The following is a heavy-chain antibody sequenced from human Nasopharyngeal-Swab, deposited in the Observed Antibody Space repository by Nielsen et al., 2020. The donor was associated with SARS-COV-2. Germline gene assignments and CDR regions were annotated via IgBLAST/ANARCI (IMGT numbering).Heavy chain of an antibody. CDR2: LYPGDSDT. Sequence: ESLKITCQGSGYSFANYWIDWVRHMPGNGLECIWILYPGDSDTRYSPSFHGQVNLSPDRSTSTTYLHFSSLKASDTAMYYCAKSSGSGYDANSFDFWGQGTLVTVSS. V-gene: IGHV5-51*01. J-gene: IGHJ4*02. CDR1: GYSFANYW. CDR3: AKSSGSGYDANSFDF. D-gene: IGHD5-12*01.